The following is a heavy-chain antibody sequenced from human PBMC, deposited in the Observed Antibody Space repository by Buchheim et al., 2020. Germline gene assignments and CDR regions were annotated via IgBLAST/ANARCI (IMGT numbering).Heavy chain of an antibody. Sequence: QITLKESGPTLVEPTQTLTLTCTFSGFSLTTNGVGVGWIRQPPGKALECLALIYWDDKRHYSPSLKNRLTIIKETSKNQVVLTMTNVDPVDTATYFCGHTIDIPRRESANFYPYYPGMDVWGQGTT. CDR2: IYWDDKR. CDR1: GFSLTTNGVG. V-gene: IGHV2-5*02. D-gene: IGHD3-10*01. J-gene: IGHJ6*02. CDR3: GHTIDIPRRESANFYPYYPGMDV.